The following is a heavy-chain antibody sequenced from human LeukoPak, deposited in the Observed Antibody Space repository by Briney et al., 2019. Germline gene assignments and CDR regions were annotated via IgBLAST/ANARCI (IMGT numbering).Heavy chain of an antibody. J-gene: IGHJ4*02. V-gene: IGHV1-2*04. CDR3: AAVEYSSSWYLGSDY. CDR1: GYTFTGYY. CDR2: INPNSGGT. D-gene: IGHD6-13*01. Sequence: ASVKVSCKASGYTFTGYYMHWVRQAPGQGLEWMGWINPNSGGTNYAQKFQGWVTMTRDTSISTAYMELSRLRSDDTAVYYCAAVEYSSSWYLGSDYWGQGTLVTVSS.